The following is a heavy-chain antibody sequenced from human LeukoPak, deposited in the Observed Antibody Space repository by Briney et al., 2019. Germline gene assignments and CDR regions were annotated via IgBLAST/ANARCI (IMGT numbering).Heavy chain of an antibody. Sequence: GGSLRLSCAASEFTFSSYWMHWVRQAPGKGLVWVSRIKGDGSSTTYADSVKGRFTISRDNAKNTLYLQMNSLTAEDTAVYYCARGAYRGGDCPLPNSLYWGRGTLVTVSS. CDR2: IKGDGSST. CDR3: ARGAYRGGDCPLPNSLY. V-gene: IGHV3-74*01. D-gene: IGHD2-21*01. J-gene: IGHJ4*02. CDR1: EFTFSSYW.